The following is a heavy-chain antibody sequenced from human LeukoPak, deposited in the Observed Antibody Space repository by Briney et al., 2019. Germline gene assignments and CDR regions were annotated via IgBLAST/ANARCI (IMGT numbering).Heavy chain of an antibody. V-gene: IGHV4-59*01. CDR2: IYYSGSA. J-gene: IGHJ4*02. CDR3: ARVREVKNRAYLPSDC. D-gene: IGHD3-16*01. Sequence: PWETLTLTCTASGGTIKSYYWTWIRQPPGRGLEWIGSIYYSGSANYNPSLKSRVTISVDTAKNQFSLKLSSVTAADTAVYYCARVREVKNRAYLPSDCWGRGTLVTVSA. CDR1: GGTIKSYY.